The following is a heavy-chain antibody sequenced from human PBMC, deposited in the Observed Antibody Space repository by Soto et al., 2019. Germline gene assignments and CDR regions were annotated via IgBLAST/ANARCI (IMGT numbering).Heavy chain of an antibody. CDR2: IKQDGDER. CDR1: GLTFSSYW. D-gene: IGHD6-19*01. V-gene: IGHV3-7*05. CDR3: ARDRGRGWHGQDYCGMVV. J-gene: IGHJ6*02. Sequence: EVQLVESGGGLVQPGGSLRLSCAASGLTFSSYWMTWVRQAPGKGPEWVANIKQDGDERYYVDSVKGRFTISRDNAQNALYLQIISLRVVDTDGYYCARDRGRGWHGQDYCGMVVLGQGPTVIVSS.